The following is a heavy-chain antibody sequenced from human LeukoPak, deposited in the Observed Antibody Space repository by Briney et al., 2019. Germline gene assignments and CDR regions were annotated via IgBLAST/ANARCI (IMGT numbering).Heavy chain of an antibody. CDR1: GGSISSGGYY. Sequence: PSQTLSLTCTVSGGSISSGGYYWSWIRQPPGKGLEWIGYIYHSGSTYYNPSLKSRVTISVDRSKNQFSLRINSMTAADTAVYYCAGGPCSLELLKYWGQGTLVTLSS. J-gene: IGHJ4*02. V-gene: IGHV4-30-2*01. CDR2: IYHSGST. D-gene: IGHD1-7*01. CDR3: AGGPCSLELLKY.